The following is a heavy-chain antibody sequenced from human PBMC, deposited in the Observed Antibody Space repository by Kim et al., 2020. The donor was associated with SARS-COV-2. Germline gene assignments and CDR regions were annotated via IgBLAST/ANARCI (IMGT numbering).Heavy chain of an antibody. CDR1: GYTFTSYA. D-gene: IGHD6-19*01. CDR2: INAGNGNT. CDR3: ASIAVAEDAFDI. J-gene: IGHJ3*02. Sequence: ASVKVSCKASGYTFTSYAMHWVRQAPGQRLEWMGWINAGNGNTKYSQKFQGRVTITRDTSASTAYMELSSLRSEDTAVYYCASIAVAEDAFDIWGQGTMVTVSS. V-gene: IGHV1-3*01.